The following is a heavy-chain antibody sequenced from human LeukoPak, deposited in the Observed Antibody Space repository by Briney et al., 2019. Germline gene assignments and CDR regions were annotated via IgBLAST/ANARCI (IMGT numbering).Heavy chain of an antibody. V-gene: IGHV3-23*01. J-gene: IGHJ4*02. Sequence: PGGSLRLSCAASGFTFSSYGMSWVRQAPGKGLEWVSAISGSGGSTYYADSVKGRFTISRDNPKNTLYLQMNSLRAEDTAVYYCAKEGWFGEWGAYWGQGTLVTVSS. CDR3: AKEGWFGEWGAY. D-gene: IGHD3-10*01. CDR2: ISGSGGST. CDR1: GFTFSSYG.